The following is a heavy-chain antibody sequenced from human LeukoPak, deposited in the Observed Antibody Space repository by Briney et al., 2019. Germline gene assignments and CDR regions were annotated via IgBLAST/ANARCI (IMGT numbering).Heavy chain of an antibody. J-gene: IGHJ4*02. CDR2: INGKRGDT. V-gene: IGHV1-2*02. CDR1: GFTFTDHY. D-gene: IGHD7-27*01. CDR3: ARDHDWGVDY. Sequence: GSVRVSCKASGFTFTDHYMHWVRQAPGQGLEWMGWINGKRGDTNYAQNFQDRVTMTRDTSTSTVYMELSRLTVDDTAVYYCARDHDWGVDYWGQGTMVTVSS.